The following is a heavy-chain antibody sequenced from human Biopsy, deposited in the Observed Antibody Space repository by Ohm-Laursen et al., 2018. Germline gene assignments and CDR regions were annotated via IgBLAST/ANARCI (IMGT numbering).Heavy chain of an antibody. CDR1: TGTFNSYG. J-gene: IGHJ4*02. Sequence: GPSVKVSCKVPTGTFNSYGIIWVRQAPGQGLEWMGRIIPILRTTAYAQTFLGRVTITADSPTSTVDMELTSLTSDDTAVYFCAREAIGYQLPCDDWGQGTLVTVSS. D-gene: IGHD2-2*01. CDR2: IIPILRTT. CDR3: AREAIGYQLPCDD. V-gene: IGHV1-69*11.